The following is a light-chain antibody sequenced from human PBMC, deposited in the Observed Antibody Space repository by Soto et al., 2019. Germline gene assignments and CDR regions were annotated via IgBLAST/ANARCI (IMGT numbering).Light chain of an antibody. CDR1: SSDVGGSNY. CDR3: GSYTSSSTLYV. J-gene: IGLJ1*01. V-gene: IGLV2-14*01. CDR2: DVS. Sequence: QSALTQPASVSGSPGQSITISCSETSSDVGGSNYVSWYQQHPGKAPKLMIYDVSNRPSGVSNRFSGSKSGNTASLTISGLQAEDEADYYCGSYTSSSTLYVFGTGTKVTVL.